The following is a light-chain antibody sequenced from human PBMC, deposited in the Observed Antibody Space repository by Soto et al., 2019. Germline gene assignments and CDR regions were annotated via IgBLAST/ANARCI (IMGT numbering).Light chain of an antibody. V-gene: IGKV3-11*01. CDR2: DAS. Sequence: EIVLTQSPATLSLSPGETATLSCRASQSVSSYLAWYQQKPGQAPRLLIYDASNRATGIPARFSGSGSGTGFTLTISSLEPEDFAVYYCQQRSNWPPWTFGQGTKVEIK. CDR1: QSVSSY. J-gene: IGKJ1*01. CDR3: QQRSNWPPWT.